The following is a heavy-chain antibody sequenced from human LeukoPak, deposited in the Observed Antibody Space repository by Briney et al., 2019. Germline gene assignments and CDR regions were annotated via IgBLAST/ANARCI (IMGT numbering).Heavy chain of an antibody. V-gene: IGHV3-30*18. CDR3: AYDSSGYFDY. CDR2: ISYDGSNK. J-gene: IGHJ4*02. CDR1: GFTFSSYG. D-gene: IGHD3-22*01. Sequence: GGSLRLSCAAPGFTFSSYGMHWVRQAPGKGLEWVAVISYDGSNKYYADSVKGRFTISRDNSKNTLYLQMNSLRAEDTAVYYCAYDSSGYFDYWGQGTLVTVSS.